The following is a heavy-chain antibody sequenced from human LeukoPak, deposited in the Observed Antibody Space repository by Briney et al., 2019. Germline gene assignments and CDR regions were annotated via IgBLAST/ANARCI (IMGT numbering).Heavy chain of an antibody. Sequence: KASETLSLTCTVSGGSISSSSYYWGWIRQPPGKGLEWIGNIYYSGSTYYNPSLESRVTISVDTTKKQSSLKLSSVTAADTAVYYCARFWECQLPRGGNWFDPWGQGTLVTVSS. CDR2: IYYSGST. CDR3: ARFWECQLPRGGNWFDP. CDR1: GGSISSSSYY. D-gene: IGHD2-2*01. V-gene: IGHV4-39*01. J-gene: IGHJ5*02.